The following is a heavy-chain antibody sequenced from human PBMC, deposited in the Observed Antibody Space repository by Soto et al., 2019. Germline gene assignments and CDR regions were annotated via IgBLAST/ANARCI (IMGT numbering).Heavy chain of an antibody. V-gene: IGHV1-2*04. D-gene: IGHD3-10*01. CDR2: INPNSGGT. CDR3: ARVGASTYYYGSLSYYNDTNDAFDI. Sequence: ASVKVSCKASGYTFTGYYMHWVRQTPGQGLEWMGWINPNSGGTNYAQKFQGWVTMTRDTSISTAYMELSRLRSDDTAVYYCARVGASTYYYGSLSYYNDTNDAFDIWGQGTMVTVSS. J-gene: IGHJ3*02. CDR1: GYTFTGYY.